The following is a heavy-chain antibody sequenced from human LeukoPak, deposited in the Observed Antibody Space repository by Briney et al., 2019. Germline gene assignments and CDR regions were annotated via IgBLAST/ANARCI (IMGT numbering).Heavy chain of an antibody. CDR3: AKPIAVADNWFDP. J-gene: IGHJ5*02. CDR2: IRYDGSNK. CDR1: GFSFSSFS. Sequence: GGSLRLSCAASGFSFSSFSMNWVRQAPGKGLEWVAFIRYDGSNKYYADSVKGRFTISRDNSKNTLYLQMNSLRAEDTAVYYCAKPIAVADNWFDPWGQGTLVTVSS. V-gene: IGHV3-30*02. D-gene: IGHD6-19*01.